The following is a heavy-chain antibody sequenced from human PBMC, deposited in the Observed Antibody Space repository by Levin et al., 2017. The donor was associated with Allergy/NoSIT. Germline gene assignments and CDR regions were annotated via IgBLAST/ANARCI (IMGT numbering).Heavy chain of an antibody. CDR2: ISYDGSNK. Sequence: GESLKISCAASGFTFSSYAMHWVRQAPGKGLEWVATISYDGSNKYYGDSVKGRFTISRDNAKYTLYLQMNSLRGEDTAVYYCAKGKYQLLLVDYWGQGTLVTVSS. CDR3: AKGKYQLLLVDY. J-gene: IGHJ4*02. CDR1: GFTFSSYA. D-gene: IGHD2-2*01. V-gene: IGHV3-30*18.